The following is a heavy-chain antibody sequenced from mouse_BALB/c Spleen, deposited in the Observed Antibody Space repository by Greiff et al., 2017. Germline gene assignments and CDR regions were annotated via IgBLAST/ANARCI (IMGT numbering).Heavy chain of an antibody. V-gene: IGHV3-2*02. CDR3: ARSMTTGTWFAY. J-gene: IGHJ3*01. CDR1: GYSITSDYA. D-gene: IGHD2-4*01. Sequence: EVMLVESGPGLVKPSQSLSLTCTVTGYSITSDYAWNWIRQFPGNKLEWMGYISYSGSTSYNPSLKSRISITRDTSKNQFFLQLNSVTTEDTATYYCARSMTTGTWFAYGGQGTLVTVSA. CDR2: ISYSGST.